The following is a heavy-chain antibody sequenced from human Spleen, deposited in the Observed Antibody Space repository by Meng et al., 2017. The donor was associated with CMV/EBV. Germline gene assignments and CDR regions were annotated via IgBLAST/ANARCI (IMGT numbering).Heavy chain of an antibody. CDR3: AKIGSFTYYYYGMDV. CDR2: INQDGSEK. Sequence: GESLKISCAASGFTFSSYWMSWVRQAPGKGLEWVANINQDGSEKYYVDSVKGRFTISRDNSKNTLFLQMDSLGAEDTAVYYCAKIGSFTYYYYGMDVWGQGTTVTVSS. D-gene: IGHD1-26*01. J-gene: IGHJ6*02. CDR1: GFTFSSYW. V-gene: IGHV3-7*03.